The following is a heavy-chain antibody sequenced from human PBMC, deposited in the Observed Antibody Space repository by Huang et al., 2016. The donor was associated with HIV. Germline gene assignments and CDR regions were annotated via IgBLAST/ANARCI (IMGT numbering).Heavy chain of an antibody. J-gene: IGHJ3*01. D-gene: IGHD3-22*01. CDR3: ARGGGFYDSSGYYHSAFDL. Sequence: QVHLVEYGGGVVQPGRSLRLSCVVSGFSFSAYAMHWVRQEPGEGLELVAGRSHDGSNQFFSESVKGRFTISRDTSKNTLSLQMNTLTAEDTAVYYCARGGGFYDSSGYYHSAFDLWGQGTPVTVSS. CDR1: GFSFSAYA. V-gene: IGHV3-30*04. CDR2: RSHDGSNQ.